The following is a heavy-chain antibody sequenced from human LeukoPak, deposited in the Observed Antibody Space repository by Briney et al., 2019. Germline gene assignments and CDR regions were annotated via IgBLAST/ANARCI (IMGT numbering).Heavy chain of an antibody. CDR2: INHSGST. CDR1: GGSFSGYY. D-gene: IGHD1-1*01. CDR3: ARDGTGTTLLSWFDP. Sequence: SETLSLTCAVYGGSFSGYYWSWIRQPPGKGLEWIGEINHSGSTNYNPSLKSRVTISVDTSKNQFSLKLSSVTAADTAVYYCARDGTGTTLLSWFDPWGQGTLVTVSS. V-gene: IGHV4-34*01. J-gene: IGHJ5*02.